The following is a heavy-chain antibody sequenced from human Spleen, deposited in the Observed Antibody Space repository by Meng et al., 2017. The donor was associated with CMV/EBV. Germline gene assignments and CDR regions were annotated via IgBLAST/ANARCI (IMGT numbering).Heavy chain of an antibody. CDR1: RFTFSNYW. D-gene: IGHD4-11*01. J-gene: IGHJ4*02. V-gene: IGHV3-7*01. Sequence: GESLKISCAASRFTFSNYWMSWVRQAPGKGLEWVANIKEDGREKYYVDSVKGRFSISRDNAKNSLYLQMNSLRAEDTAVYYCARAYSMTTVPNFDYWGQGTLVTVSS. CDR3: ARAYSMTTVPNFDY. CDR2: IKEDGREK.